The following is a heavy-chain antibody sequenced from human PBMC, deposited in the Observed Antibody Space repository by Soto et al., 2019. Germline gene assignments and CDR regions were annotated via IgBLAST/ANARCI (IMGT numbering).Heavy chain of an antibody. D-gene: IGHD3-10*01. J-gene: IGHJ3*01. CDR2: IHHSGLT. CDR3: ALAPRLTTIVVVITEGAGASDV. Sequence: TLSLTCAVFGDSLNSGGYYWTWIRQHAGKGLEWIGHIHHSGLTHDNPSLMSRVDISLDTSKNQLSLTLTSVTAAATAVYYCALAPRLTTIVVVITEGAGASDVWGQGTMVTVSS. V-gene: IGHV4-31*11. CDR1: GDSLNSGGYY.